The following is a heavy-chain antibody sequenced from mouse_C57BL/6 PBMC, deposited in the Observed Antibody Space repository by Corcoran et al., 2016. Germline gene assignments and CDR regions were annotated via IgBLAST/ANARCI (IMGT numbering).Heavy chain of an antibody. J-gene: IGHJ2*01. D-gene: IGHD2-3*01. Sequence: QIQLVQSGPALKKPGETVKISCKASGYTFTTYGMSWVKQAPGKGLKWMGWINTYSGVPTYADDFKGRFAFSLETSASTAYLQINNLKNEDTATYFCARTDDGYSPDCWGQGTTLTVSS. V-gene: IGHV9-3*01. CDR2: INTYSGVP. CDR3: ARTDDGYSPDC. CDR1: GYTFTTYG.